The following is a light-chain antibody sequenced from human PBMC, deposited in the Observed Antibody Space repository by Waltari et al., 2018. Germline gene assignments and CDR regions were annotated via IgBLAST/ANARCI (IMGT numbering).Light chain of an antibody. Sequence: QSVLTQPPSASGTPGQRVTISCSGSSSNIGRNYVYWYQQLPGTAPKLLIFKNNQRPSGVPDRFSDSKSGTSASLAINGLRSEDEADYYCAAWDDSLSGLVFGGGTKVTVL. J-gene: IGLJ3*02. CDR2: KNN. CDR1: SSNIGRNY. CDR3: AAWDDSLSGLV. V-gene: IGLV1-47*01.